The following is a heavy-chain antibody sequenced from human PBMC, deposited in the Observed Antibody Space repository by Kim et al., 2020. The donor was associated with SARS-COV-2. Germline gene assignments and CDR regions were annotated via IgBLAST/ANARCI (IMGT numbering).Heavy chain of an antibody. CDR2: NPSDGTT. V-gene: IGHV1-46*01. CDR3: ARDTDY. J-gene: IGHJ4*02. Sequence: NPSDGTTTYAQTFQDRVSVTRDTATTTVYMELSSLSSDDTAVYYCARDTDYWGQGALVTVSS.